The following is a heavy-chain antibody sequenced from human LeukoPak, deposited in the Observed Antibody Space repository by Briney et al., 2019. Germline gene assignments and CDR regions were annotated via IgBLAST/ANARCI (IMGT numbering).Heavy chain of an antibody. J-gene: IGHJ4*02. D-gene: IGHD5-18*01. CDR3: VRDGYSYGYDFDY. CDR1: GFLFSDYE. Sequence: PGGSLRLSCGASGFLFSDYEMNWARQAPGKGLEWISYISTRGGTIYYADSVEGRFTISRDNAKNALYLQMNSLRVEDTAFYYCVRDGYSYGYDFDYWGQGTLVAVSP. CDR2: ISTRGGTI. V-gene: IGHV3-48*03.